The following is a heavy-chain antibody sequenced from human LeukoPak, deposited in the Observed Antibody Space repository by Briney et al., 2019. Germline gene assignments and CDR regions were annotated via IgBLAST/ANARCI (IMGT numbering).Heavy chain of an antibody. J-gene: IGHJ6*02. D-gene: IGHD2/OR15-2a*01. CDR1: GYTFTGYY. V-gene: IGHV1-2*04. Sequence: ASVKVSCKASGYTFTGYYMHWVRQAPGQGLEWMGWINPNSGGTNYAQKFQGWVTMTRDTSISTAYMELSRLRSDDTAVYYCARDLYVTFGYYYGMDVWGQGTTVTVSS. CDR3: ARDLYVTFGYYYGMDV. CDR2: INPNSGGT.